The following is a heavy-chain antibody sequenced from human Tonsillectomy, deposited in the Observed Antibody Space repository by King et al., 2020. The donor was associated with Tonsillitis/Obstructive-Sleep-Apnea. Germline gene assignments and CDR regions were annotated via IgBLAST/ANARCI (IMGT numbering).Heavy chain of an antibody. V-gene: IGHV3-53*01. Sequence: VQLVESGGGLIQPGGSLRLSCAASGFTVSSNYMSWVRQAPGKGREWVAVFYIGGSTDYADSVKGRFTIARDKCKNTLYLQMNSLRAEDTAVYYCARVDCSSTSCFYYYYYYMDVWGKGTTVTVSS. CDR1: GFTVSSNY. CDR3: ARVDCSSTSCFYYYYYYMDV. CDR2: FYIGGST. J-gene: IGHJ6*03. D-gene: IGHD2-2*01.